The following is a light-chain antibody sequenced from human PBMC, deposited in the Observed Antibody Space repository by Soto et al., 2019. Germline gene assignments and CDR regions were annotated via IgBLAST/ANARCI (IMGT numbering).Light chain of an antibody. J-gene: IGKJ5*01. CDR3: QQFISYPIT. CDR2: DAS. V-gene: IGKV1-13*02. Sequence: IQLTQSPASLSASVGERVTITCRASQDIRGALAWYQQSPGEAPQLLIYDASTLESGVPSRFSGSSSGTHFTLTISSLQPEDFATYYCQQFISYPITFGQGTRLEI. CDR1: QDIRGA.